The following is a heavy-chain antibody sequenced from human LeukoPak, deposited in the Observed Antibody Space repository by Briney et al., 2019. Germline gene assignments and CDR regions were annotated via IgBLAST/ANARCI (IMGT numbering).Heavy chain of an antibody. CDR2: INTNTGNP. J-gene: IGHJ2*01. D-gene: IGHD3-22*01. V-gene: IGHV7-4-1*02. CDR3: ARGYYDSSGYYSHWYFDL. Sequence: XASVRVSCKASGYTFTSYAMNWVRQAPGQGLEWMGWINTNTGNPTYAQGFTGRFVFSLDTSVSTAYLQISSLKAEDTAVYYCARGYYDSSGYYSHWYFDLWGRGTLVTVSS. CDR1: GYTFTSYA.